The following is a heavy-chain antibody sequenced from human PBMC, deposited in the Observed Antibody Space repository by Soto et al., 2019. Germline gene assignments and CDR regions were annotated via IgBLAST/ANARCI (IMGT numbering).Heavy chain of an antibody. CDR1: GGSISSSSYY. Sequence: QLQLQESGPGLVKPSETLSLTCTVSGGSISSSSYYWGWIRQPPGKGLEWIGSIYYRGRTYYNPSLKSRVTISVDTSKNQFSLKLSSVTAADTAVYYCARQGITIFGVVIKSRYYYYMDVWGKGTTVTVSS. J-gene: IGHJ6*03. CDR3: ARQGITIFGVVIKSRYYYYMDV. V-gene: IGHV4-39*01. D-gene: IGHD3-3*01. CDR2: IYYRGRT.